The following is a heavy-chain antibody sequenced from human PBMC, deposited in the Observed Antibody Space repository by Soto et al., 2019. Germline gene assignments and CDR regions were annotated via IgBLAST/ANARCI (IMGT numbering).Heavy chain of an antibody. CDR1: GGSFSGYY. CDR3: ARHHIGGYCSSTSCYLSSRSYYYYGMDV. Sequence: SETLSLTCAVYGGSFSGYYWSWIRQPPGKGLEWIGEINHSGSTNYNPSLKSRVTISVDTSKNQFSLKLSSATAADTAVYYCARHHIGGYCSSTSCYLSSRSYYYYGMDVWGQGTTVTVSS. D-gene: IGHD2-2*01. J-gene: IGHJ6*02. V-gene: IGHV4-34*01. CDR2: INHSGST.